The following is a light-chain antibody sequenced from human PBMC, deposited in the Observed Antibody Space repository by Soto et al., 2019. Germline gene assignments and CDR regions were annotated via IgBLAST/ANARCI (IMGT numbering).Light chain of an antibody. CDR1: SGHSSYA. CDR3: QSWGTGIHGV. V-gene: IGLV4-69*01. Sequence: QSVLTQSPSASASLGASVKLTCTLSSGHSSYAIAWHQQQPEKGPRYLMKLDSDGSHTKGDAIPDRFSGSSSGAERYLTIASRQSQDEADYYCQSWGTGIHGVFGGRTKLTVL. J-gene: IGLJ3*02. CDR2: LDSDGSH.